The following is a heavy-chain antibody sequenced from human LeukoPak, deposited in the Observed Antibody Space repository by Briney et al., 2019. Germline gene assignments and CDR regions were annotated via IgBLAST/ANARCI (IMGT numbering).Heavy chain of an antibody. V-gene: IGHV3-7*01. CDR2: INQGGSEK. CDR3: ARERDGRFFDY. CDR1: GLTFRSYW. J-gene: IGHJ4*02. Sequence: GGSLRLSCAVSGLTFRSYWMSWVRQAPGKGLEWVANINQGGSEKYFVDSVRGRFTVSRDNAKNLLHLQMDTPRADDTAVYYCARERDGRFFDYWGQGTLVTVSS. D-gene: IGHD5-24*01.